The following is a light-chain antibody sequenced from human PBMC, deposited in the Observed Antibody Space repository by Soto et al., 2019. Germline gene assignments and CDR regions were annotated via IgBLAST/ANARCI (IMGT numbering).Light chain of an antibody. Sequence: EILLRQSPATLYVSPGEGATLSCRASQSVSRRLAWYQQRNGQSPRLLISGASMRASGVPARFSGSGYGTDVNLTISSLETEDFAVYYCQQRSNWPITFGQGTRLEIK. CDR1: QSVSRR. J-gene: IGKJ5*01. CDR3: QQRSNWPIT. CDR2: GAS. V-gene: IGKV3-11*01.